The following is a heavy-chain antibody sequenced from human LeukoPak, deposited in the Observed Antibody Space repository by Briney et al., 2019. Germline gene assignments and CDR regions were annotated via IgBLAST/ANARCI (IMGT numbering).Heavy chain of an antibody. CDR3: AKGDVVTAIFPLDY. Sequence: GGSLRLSCAASGFTVSNSYMSWVRQAPGKGLEWVSGISGSGGTTYYADSVQGRFTISRDNSKKTLFLQMSSLRAEDTAVYYCAKGDVVTAIFPLDYWGQGTLVIVSS. V-gene: IGHV3-23*01. D-gene: IGHD5-12*01. J-gene: IGHJ4*02. CDR2: ISGSGGTT. CDR1: GFTVSNSY.